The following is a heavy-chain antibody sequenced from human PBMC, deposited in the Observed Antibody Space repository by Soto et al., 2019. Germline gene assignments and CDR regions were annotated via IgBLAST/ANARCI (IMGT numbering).Heavy chain of an antibody. V-gene: IGHV4-59*01. CDR1: GGSISNYY. J-gene: IGHJ4*02. D-gene: IGHD3-10*01. CDR2: IYYIGNT. CDR3: ARRGEVFDY. Sequence: QVQLQESGPGLVKPSETLSLTCTVSGGSISNYYWSWIRQPPGKGLEWIGHIYYIGNTNYNPSLKSRVTMSVDTSKNQFSLKLTSVTAADTAVYYCARRGEVFDYWGQGTLVTVSS.